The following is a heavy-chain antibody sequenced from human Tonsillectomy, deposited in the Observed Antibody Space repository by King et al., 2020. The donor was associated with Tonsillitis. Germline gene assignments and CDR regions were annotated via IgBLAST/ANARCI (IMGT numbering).Heavy chain of an antibody. V-gene: IGHV3-9*01. CDR3: AKDTGRTDYYFDY. D-gene: IGHD1-1*01. J-gene: IGHJ4*02. Sequence: VQLVESGGGLVQPGRSLRLSCAASGFSFDAYAMHWVRHAPGKGLEWVSGISWKSGIIGYADSVKGRFTISRDNAKNSLYLQMNSLRAEDTALYYCAKDTGRTDYYFDYWGQGTLVTVSS. CDR2: ISWKSGII. CDR1: GFSFDAYA.